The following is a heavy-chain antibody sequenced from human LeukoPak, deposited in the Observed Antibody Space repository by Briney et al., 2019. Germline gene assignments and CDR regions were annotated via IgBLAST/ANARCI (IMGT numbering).Heavy chain of an antibody. CDR2: ISAYNGNT. CDR1: GYTFTSYG. D-gene: IGHD6-19*01. Sequence: ASVKVSCKASGYTFTSYGISWVRQAPGQGLEWMGWISAYNGNTNYAQKFQGRVTITTDESTSTAYMELSSLRSEDTAVYYCARDASGSGWLDYWGQGTLVTVSS. J-gene: IGHJ4*02. V-gene: IGHV1-18*01. CDR3: ARDASGSGWLDY.